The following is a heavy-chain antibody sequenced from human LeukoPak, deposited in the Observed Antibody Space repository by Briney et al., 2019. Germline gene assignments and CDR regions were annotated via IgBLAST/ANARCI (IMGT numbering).Heavy chain of an antibody. Sequence: GGSLILSCAASGFTFSSYSMNWVRQAPGKGLEWVSSISSSSSYIYYADSVKGRFTISRDNAKNSLYLQMNSLRAEDTAVYYCARDLSIAVAGTRFDYWGQGTLVTVSS. CDR2: ISSSSSYI. D-gene: IGHD6-19*01. CDR1: GFTFSSYS. J-gene: IGHJ4*02. V-gene: IGHV3-21*01. CDR3: ARDLSIAVAGTRFDY.